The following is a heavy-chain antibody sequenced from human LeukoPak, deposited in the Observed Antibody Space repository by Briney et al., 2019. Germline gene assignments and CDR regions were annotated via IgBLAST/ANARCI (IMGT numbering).Heavy chain of an antibody. CDR2: INHSGST. Sequence: PSETLSLTCAVYGGSFSGYYWSWIRQPPGKGLEWIGEINHSGSTNYNPSLKSRVTISVDTSKNQFSLKLSSVTAADTAVYYRARQYCSGGSCYSRAPYRYFDYWGQGTLVTVSS. CDR3: ARQYCSGGSCYSRAPYRYFDY. CDR1: GGSFSGYY. J-gene: IGHJ4*02. V-gene: IGHV4-34*01. D-gene: IGHD2-15*01.